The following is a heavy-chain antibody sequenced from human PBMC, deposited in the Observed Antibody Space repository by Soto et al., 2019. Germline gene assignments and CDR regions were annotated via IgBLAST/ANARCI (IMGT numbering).Heavy chain of an antibody. CDR2: MGPSTGRT. Sequence: ASVKVSCKASGYSFTSLDINWVRQTAGQGLEWMGWMGPSTGRTGYAQKFQGRVTMTRDTSINTAYMELTTLTSDDTAFYYCARGVSAGVDYWGQGTLVTSPQ. D-gene: IGHD1-26*01. J-gene: IGHJ4*02. CDR3: ARGVSAGVDY. V-gene: IGHV1-8*01. CDR1: GYSFTSLD.